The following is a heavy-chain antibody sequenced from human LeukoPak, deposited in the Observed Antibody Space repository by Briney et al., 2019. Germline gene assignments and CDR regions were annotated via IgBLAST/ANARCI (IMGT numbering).Heavy chain of an antibody. J-gene: IGHJ3*02. CDR3: STQSIAAAGLDAFDI. CDR2: FDPEDGET. Sequence: ASVKVSCKVSGYTLTELSMHWVRQAPGKGLEWMGGFDPEDGETIYAQKFQGRVTMTEDTSTDTAYMELSSLRSEDTAVYYCSTQSIAAAGLDAFDIWGQGTMVTVSS. D-gene: IGHD6-13*01. CDR1: GYTLTELS. V-gene: IGHV1-24*01.